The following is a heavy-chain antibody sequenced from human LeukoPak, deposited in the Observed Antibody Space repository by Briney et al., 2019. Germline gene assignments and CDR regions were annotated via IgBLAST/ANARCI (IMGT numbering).Heavy chain of an antibody. D-gene: IGHD3/OR15-3a*01. Sequence: ASVKVSCKPSGYTFTSYDINWVRQATGQGLEWMGWMNPNSGNTGYAQKFQGRVTMTKNTSITTAYMELSSLRSEDTAVYYCARALSWTTDSYYYMAIWGKGTTVTVSS. CDR2: MNPNSGNT. CDR3: ARALSWTTDSYYYMAI. V-gene: IGHV1-8*01. J-gene: IGHJ6*03. CDR1: GYTFTSYD.